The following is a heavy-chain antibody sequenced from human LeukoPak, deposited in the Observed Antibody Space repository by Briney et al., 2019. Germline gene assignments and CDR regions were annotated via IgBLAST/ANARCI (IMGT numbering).Heavy chain of an antibody. CDR3: ARGRWELKRRAFDI. Sequence: SETLSLTCAVSGGSFSGYYWSWIRQPPGKGLEWIGEINHSGSTNYNPSLRSRVTISVDTSKNQLSLTLGSVTDADTAVYYCARGRWELKRRAFDIWGEGTMVTVSS. CDR1: GGSFSGYY. D-gene: IGHD1-26*01. CDR2: INHSGST. V-gene: IGHV4-34*01. J-gene: IGHJ3*02.